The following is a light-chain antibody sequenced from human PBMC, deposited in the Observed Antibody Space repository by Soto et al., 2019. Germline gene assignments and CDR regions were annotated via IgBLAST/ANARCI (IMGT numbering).Light chain of an antibody. V-gene: IGLV1-44*01. CDR1: SSNIGGNT. J-gene: IGLJ3*02. CDR2: TNS. Sequence: QSALTQPPSASGTPGQRVTISCSGSSSNIGGNTVNWYQQLPGTAPKLLMYTNSQRPSGVPDRFSGSKSGTSASLVISGLQSEDEADYYCAAWDDSLNGVLFGGGTKVTVL. CDR3: AAWDDSLNGVL.